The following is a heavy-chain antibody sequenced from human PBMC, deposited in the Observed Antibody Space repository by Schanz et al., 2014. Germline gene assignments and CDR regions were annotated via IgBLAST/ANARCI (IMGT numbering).Heavy chain of an antibody. J-gene: IGHJ4*02. V-gene: IGHV3-23*01. CDR3: VKGGTNTLDS. Sequence: EVQLLESGGGLVQPGGSLRLSCAASGITFSDYAMSWVRQAPGKGLEWVSTIASGGSHTFYADPVKGRFTISRDNSKNTLYLQMNSLRGDDTAIYYCVKGGTNTLDSWGQGTLVTVSS. CDR1: GITFSDYA. CDR2: IASGGSHT.